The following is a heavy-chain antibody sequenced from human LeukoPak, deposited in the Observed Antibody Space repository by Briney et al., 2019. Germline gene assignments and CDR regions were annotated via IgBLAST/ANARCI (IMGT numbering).Heavy chain of an antibody. J-gene: IGHJ3*01. CDR1: GGPISSSYF. Sequence: SETLSLTCTVSGGPISSSYFWGWVRPPPGKGLEWIGTTDYSGTTYYNPSLKSRVTIFVDKSKNQFSLKLSSVTAPDTAFYYCARHSGGSYVFAFDVWGQGTVFTVSS. D-gene: IGHD2-15*01. V-gene: IGHV4-39*01. CDR2: TDYSGTT. CDR3: ARHSGGSYVFAFDV.